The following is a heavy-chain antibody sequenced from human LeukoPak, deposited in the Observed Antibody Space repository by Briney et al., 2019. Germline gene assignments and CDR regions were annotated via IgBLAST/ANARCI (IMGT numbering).Heavy chain of an antibody. CDR2: VGPYNRKT. J-gene: IGHJ4*02. CDR1: GYAFSSYG. V-gene: IGHV1-18*01. CDR3: ARGAPRGVWNFYFDY. D-gene: IGHD1-7*01. Sequence: ASVKVSFKASGYAFSSYGIGWVRQAPGQGLEWMGWVGPYNRKTNYSQKFQGRVTMTKDTSTNTAYLELRTLRSDDTAVYYCARGAPRGVWNFYFDYWGQGTLVTVSS.